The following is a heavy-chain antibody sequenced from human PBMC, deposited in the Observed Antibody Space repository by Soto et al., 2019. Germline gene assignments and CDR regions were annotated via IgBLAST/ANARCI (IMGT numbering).Heavy chain of an antibody. J-gene: IGHJ3*02. Sequence: SETLSLTCTVSSGSVSSGGHFWGWIRQPRGKGLELIGYMYQSGSTYYTPSLKSRATISGDTYDIQFSLRLRSVSAADTALYYCERGLDEYAFDIWGQGTMVTVSS. V-gene: IGHV4-31*03. D-gene: IGHD1-1*01. CDR1: SGSVSSGGHF. CDR2: MYQSGST. CDR3: ERGLDEYAFDI.